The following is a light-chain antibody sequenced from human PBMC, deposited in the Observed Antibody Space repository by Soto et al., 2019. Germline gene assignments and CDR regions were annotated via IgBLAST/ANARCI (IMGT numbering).Light chain of an antibody. CDR3: QSYDSSLSRSYV. V-gene: IGLV1-40*01. Sequence: QSVLTQPPPVSGAPGQRVTISCTGSSSKIGAGYDVHWYQQLPGAAPKLLIYANNNRPSGVPDRFSGSKSDTSASLAITGLQAEDEADYYCQSYDSSLSRSYVFGTGTKVTVL. J-gene: IGLJ1*01. CDR2: ANN. CDR1: SSKIGAGYD.